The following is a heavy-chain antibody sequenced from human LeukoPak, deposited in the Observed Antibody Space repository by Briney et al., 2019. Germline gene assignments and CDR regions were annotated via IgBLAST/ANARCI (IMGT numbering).Heavy chain of an antibody. Sequence: PGESLKISCKGSGYSFTSYWIVWVRQMPGKGLEWMGVIYPGDSDTRYSPSFQGLVTISADKSISTAYLQWSSLKAPDTAIYYCARQYSGSYGYWYFDLWGRGTLVTVSS. V-gene: IGHV5-51*01. D-gene: IGHD1-26*01. J-gene: IGHJ2*01. CDR1: GYSFTSYW. CDR3: ARQYSGSYGYWYFDL. CDR2: IYPGDSDT.